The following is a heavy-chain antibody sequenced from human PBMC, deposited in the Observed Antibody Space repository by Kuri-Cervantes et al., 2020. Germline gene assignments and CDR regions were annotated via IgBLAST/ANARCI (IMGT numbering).Heavy chain of an antibody. D-gene: IGHD6-13*01. Sequence: GGSLRLSCAASEFTVNSSYMSWVRQAPGKGLEWVSVIFGGGRTHYADSVKGRFTTSRDHSKHTLHLQMNSLRVEDTAVYYCAKLGLGYWGHGTLVTVSS. CDR3: AKLGLGY. J-gene: IGHJ4*01. V-gene: IGHV3-53*01. CDR2: IFGGGRT. CDR1: EFTVNSSY.